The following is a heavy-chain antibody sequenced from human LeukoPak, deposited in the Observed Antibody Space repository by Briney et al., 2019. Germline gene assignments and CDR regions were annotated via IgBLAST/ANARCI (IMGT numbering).Heavy chain of an antibody. CDR2: ISTGSSYI. CDR3: ARANPGDLTP. D-gene: IGHD3-16*01. J-gene: IGHJ5*02. Sequence: PGGSLRLSCAASGFTFSSYSMNWVRQAPGKGLEWVSCISTGSSYIYYADSVKGRFTISRDNAKNTAYLQMNSLRPEDTAVYYCARANPGDLTPWGQGTLVIVSS. CDR1: GFTFSSYS. V-gene: IGHV3-21*01.